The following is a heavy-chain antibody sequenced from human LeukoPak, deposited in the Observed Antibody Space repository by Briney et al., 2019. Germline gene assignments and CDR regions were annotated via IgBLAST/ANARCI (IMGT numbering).Heavy chain of an antibody. D-gene: IGHD2-2*01. CDR2: IYSGGST. Sequence: GGSLRLSCAAFGFTVSSNYMSWVRQAPGKGLEWVSVIYSGGSTYYADSVKGRFTISRDNSKDTLYLQMNSLRAEDTAVYYCAREGYCSSTSCYLDAFDIWGQGTMVTVSS. CDR1: GFTVSSNY. J-gene: IGHJ3*02. V-gene: IGHV3-66*01. CDR3: AREGYCSSTSCYLDAFDI.